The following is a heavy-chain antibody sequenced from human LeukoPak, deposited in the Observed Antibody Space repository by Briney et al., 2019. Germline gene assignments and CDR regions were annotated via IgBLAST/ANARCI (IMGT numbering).Heavy chain of an antibody. V-gene: IGHV4-59*01. CDR3: AGWNLDWFDP. Sequence: SETLSLTCTVSGGSISSYYWSWIRQPPGKGLEWIGYIYYSGSTNYNPPLKSRVTISVDTSKNQFSLKLSSVTAADTAVYYCAGWNLDWFDPWGQGTLVTVSS. J-gene: IGHJ5*02. CDR1: GGSISSYY. CDR2: IYYSGST. D-gene: IGHD1-7*01.